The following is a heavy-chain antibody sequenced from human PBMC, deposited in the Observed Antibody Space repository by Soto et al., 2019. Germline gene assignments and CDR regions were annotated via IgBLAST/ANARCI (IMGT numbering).Heavy chain of an antibody. Sequence: GTSVKVSCKVSGYSLTELAIHWVRQPPGKGLEWMGGFDPEDGETVYAQKFQGRITVTEDTSTDTVFMELSSLRSEDTALYYCATSNFDRTSDLWGQGTVVTVSS. V-gene: IGHV1-24*01. CDR3: ATSNFDRTSDL. CDR1: GYSLTELA. CDR2: FDPEDGET. J-gene: IGHJ3*01. D-gene: IGHD3-22*01.